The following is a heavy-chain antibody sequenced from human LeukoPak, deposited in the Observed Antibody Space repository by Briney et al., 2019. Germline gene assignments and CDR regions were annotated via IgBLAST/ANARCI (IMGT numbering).Heavy chain of an antibody. Sequence: SETLSLTCTVSGGSISSYYWSWIRQPPGKGLEWIGYIYYSGSTNYNPSLKSRVTISVDTSKNQFSLKLSSVTAADTAVYYCARDAGAAGRFYYYMDVWGKGTTVTVSS. CDR1: GGSISSYY. CDR3: ARDAGAAGRFYYYMDV. V-gene: IGHV4-59*01. D-gene: IGHD6-13*01. CDR2: IYYSGST. J-gene: IGHJ6*03.